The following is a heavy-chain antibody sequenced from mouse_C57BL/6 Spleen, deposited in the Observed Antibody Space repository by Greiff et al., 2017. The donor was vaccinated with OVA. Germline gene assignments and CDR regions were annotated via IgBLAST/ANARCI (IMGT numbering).Heavy chain of an antibody. Sequence: VQLVESGAELVRPGASVKLSCKASGYTFTDYYINWVKQRPGQGLEWIARIYPGSGNTYYNEKFKGKATLTAEKSSSTAYMQLSSLTSEDSAVYFCARSGDSHYAMDYWGQGTSVTVSS. V-gene: IGHV1-76*01. D-gene: IGHD3-1*01. CDR2: IYPGSGNT. CDR3: ARSGDSHYAMDY. J-gene: IGHJ4*01. CDR1: GYTFTDYY.